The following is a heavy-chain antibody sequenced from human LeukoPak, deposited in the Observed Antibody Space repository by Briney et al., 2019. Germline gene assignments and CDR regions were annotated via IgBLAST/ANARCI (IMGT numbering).Heavy chain of an antibody. V-gene: IGHV3-33*01. Sequence: GRSLRLSCAASGFTFSSYGMHWVRQAPDKGLEWVAVIWYDGSNKYYADSVKGRFTISRDNSKNTLYLQMNSLRAEDTAVYYCARGTYTFDYWGQGTLVSVSS. J-gene: IGHJ4*02. CDR3: ARGTYTFDY. D-gene: IGHD1-1*01. CDR2: IWYDGSNK. CDR1: GFTFSSYG.